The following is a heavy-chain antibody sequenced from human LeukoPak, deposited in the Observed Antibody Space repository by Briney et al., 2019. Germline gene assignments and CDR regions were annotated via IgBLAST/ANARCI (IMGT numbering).Heavy chain of an antibody. D-gene: IGHD3-22*01. CDR3: ARDYYYDSSGYYGRRGFDY. J-gene: IGHJ4*02. CDR2: ISSSSSYK. Sequence: PGGSLRLSCAASGFSFSSYSMNWVREAPGKGLEWVSFISSSSSYKYYADSVKGRLTISRDNAKNLLYLQMNSLRAEDTAVYYCARDYYYDSSGYYGRRGFDYWGQGTLVTVSS. V-gene: IGHV3-21*01. CDR1: GFSFSSYS.